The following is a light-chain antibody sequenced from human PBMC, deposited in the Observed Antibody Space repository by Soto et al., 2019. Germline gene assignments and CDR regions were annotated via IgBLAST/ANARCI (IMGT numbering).Light chain of an antibody. CDR2: GSS. J-gene: IGKJ4*01. Sequence: DLQMTQSPSFVSASVGDRVTITCRASQAIGNWLAWYQQKPGKAPNLLIYGSSSLQSGVPSRFSGSGSGTDFTLTINSLQPEDSATYYCQQANSFPPYTFGAGTRVEIK. V-gene: IGKV1-12*01. CDR1: QAIGNW. CDR3: QQANSFPPYT.